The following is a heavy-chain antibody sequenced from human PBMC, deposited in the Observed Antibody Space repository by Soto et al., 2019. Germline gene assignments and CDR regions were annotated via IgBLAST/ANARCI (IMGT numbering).Heavy chain of an antibody. D-gene: IGHD2-2*01. CDR1: GFTFSSYG. V-gene: IGHV3-30*18. J-gene: IGHJ6*02. CDR3: AKDNRDIVVEPTAIMYLEGMDV. Sequence: QVQLVESGGGVVQPGRSLSLSCAASGFTFSSYGMHWVRQAPGKGLEWVAVISYDGSNKYYADSVKGRFTISRDNSKNTLYLQMTGLRAEDPAVYYCAKDNRDIVVEPTAIMYLEGMDVWGQGTTMTVSS. CDR2: ISYDGSNK.